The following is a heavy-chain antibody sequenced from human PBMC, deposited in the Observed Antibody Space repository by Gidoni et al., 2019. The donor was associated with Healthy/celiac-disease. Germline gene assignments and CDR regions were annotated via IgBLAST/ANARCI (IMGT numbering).Heavy chain of an antibody. CDR2: LIPIFGTA. CDR3: ARDGTIAVAGTWFDY. CDR1: GGTFSSYA. J-gene: IGHJ4*02. Sequence: QVQLVQSGAEVKTPGSAVKVSCKASGGTFSSYAISWVRQAPGQGLEWMGGLIPIFGTANYAQKCQGRVTITADESTSTAYMELSSLRSEDTAVYYCARDGTIAVAGTWFDYWGQGTLVTVSS. D-gene: IGHD6-19*01. V-gene: IGHV1-69*01.